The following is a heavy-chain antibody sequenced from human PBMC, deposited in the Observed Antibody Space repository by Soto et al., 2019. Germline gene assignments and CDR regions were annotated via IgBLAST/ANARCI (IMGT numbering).Heavy chain of an antibody. Sequence: SETLSLTCAVSGGSISSDAYSWSWIRQPPGKGLEWIGYIYYSGSTYYNPSLKSRVTISVDTSKNQFSLKLSSVTAADTAVYYCARMTTVTTDYWGQGTLVTVSS. D-gene: IGHD4-17*01. CDR1: GGSISSDAYS. V-gene: IGHV4-30-2*05. CDR3: ARMTTVTTDY. J-gene: IGHJ4*02. CDR2: IYYSGST.